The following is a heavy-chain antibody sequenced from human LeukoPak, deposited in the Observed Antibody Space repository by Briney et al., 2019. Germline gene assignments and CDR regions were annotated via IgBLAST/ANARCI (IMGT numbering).Heavy chain of an antibody. Sequence: ASVKVSCKASGYTFISYYMHWVRQAPGQGLEWMGIINPSGGSTSYAQKFQGRVTMTRDTSTSTVYMELSSLRSEDTAVYHCVRDYSNSLDVWGQGTTVTVSS. CDR1: GYTFISYY. CDR3: VRDYSNSLDV. CDR2: INPSGGST. D-gene: IGHD4-11*01. J-gene: IGHJ6*02. V-gene: IGHV1-46*01.